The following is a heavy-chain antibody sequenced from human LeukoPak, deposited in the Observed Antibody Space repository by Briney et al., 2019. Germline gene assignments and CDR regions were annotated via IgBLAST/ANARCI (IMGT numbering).Heavy chain of an antibody. Sequence: SETLSLTCTVSGGSISSYYWSWIRQPPGKGLEWIGEINHSGSTNYNPSLKSRVTISVDTSKNQFSLKLSSVTAADTAVYYCARVHDAFDIWGQGTMVTVSS. V-gene: IGHV4-34*01. CDR3: ARVHDAFDI. J-gene: IGHJ3*02. CDR2: INHSGST. CDR1: GGSISSYY.